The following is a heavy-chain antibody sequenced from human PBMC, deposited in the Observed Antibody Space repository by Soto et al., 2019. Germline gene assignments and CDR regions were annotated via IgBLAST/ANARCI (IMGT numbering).Heavy chain of an antibody. V-gene: IGHV4-34*01. CDR1: GGSFSGYF. Sequence: SETLSLTCAVYGGSFSGYFWTWIRQPPGKGLEWIGEINHSGSTNYNPSLKSRVTISVDPSENQFSLRLTTVIAADTAVYYCARGQWLPRGEYWGQGTLVTVSS. CDR3: ARGQWLPRGEY. D-gene: IGHD6-19*01. CDR2: INHSGST. J-gene: IGHJ4*02.